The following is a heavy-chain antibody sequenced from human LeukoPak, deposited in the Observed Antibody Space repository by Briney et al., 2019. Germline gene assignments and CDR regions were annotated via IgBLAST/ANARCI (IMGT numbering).Heavy chain of an antibody. J-gene: IGHJ6*02. CDR3: AREMYGDYYYYGMDV. CDR2: ISGSGSST. V-gene: IGHV3-23*01. D-gene: IGHD4-17*01. CDR1: GFTFSNYA. Sequence: GGSLRLSCAASGFTFSNYAMSWVRQAPGKGLEWVSSISGSGSSTYYADSVKGRFTISRDNSKNTLYLQMNSLRVEDTALYYCAREMYGDYYYYGMDVWGQGTTVTVSS.